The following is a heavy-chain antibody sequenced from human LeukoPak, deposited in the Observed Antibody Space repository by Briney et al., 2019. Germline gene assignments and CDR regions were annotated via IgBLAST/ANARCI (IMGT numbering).Heavy chain of an antibody. V-gene: IGHV1-18*04. Sequence: GAPVKVSCKASGYTFTSYGISWVRQAPGQGLEWMGWISAYNGNTNCAQKLQGRVTMTTDTSTSTAYMELRSLRSDDTAVYYCARDEAFYYGSGSLRSGMDVWGKGTTVTVSS. CDR1: GYTFTSYG. J-gene: IGHJ6*04. CDR3: ARDEAFYYGSGSLRSGMDV. CDR2: ISAYNGNT. D-gene: IGHD3-10*01.